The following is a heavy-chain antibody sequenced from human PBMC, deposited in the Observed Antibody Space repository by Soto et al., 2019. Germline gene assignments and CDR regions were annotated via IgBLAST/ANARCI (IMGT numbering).Heavy chain of an antibody. CDR3: TTHSGSYSNWFDP. CDR2: IKSKTDGGTT. Sequence: EVQLVESGGGLVKPGGSLRLSCAASGFTFSNAWMNWVRQAPGKGLEWVGRIKSKTDGGTTDYAAPVKGRFTISRDDSTNTLYLKMNSLKAEDTAVYYCTTHSGSYSNWFDPWGQGTLVTVSS. J-gene: IGHJ5*02. CDR1: GFTFSNAW. V-gene: IGHV3-15*07. D-gene: IGHD1-26*01.